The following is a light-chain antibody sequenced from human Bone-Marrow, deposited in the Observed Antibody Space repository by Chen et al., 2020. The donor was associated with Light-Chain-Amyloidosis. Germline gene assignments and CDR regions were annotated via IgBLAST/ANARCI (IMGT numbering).Light chain of an antibody. J-gene: IGLJ1*01. Sequence: SALTQHASESGSPGQSLNNYSTGTSSDLGGDNHVSWYQQHPVKAPKLLTYEFTNRPSWVPDRFSASKSDNTASLTISRLQTEDESDYFCSAYTITNTLYFGTGTRVT. V-gene: IGLV2-14*01. CDR1: SSDLGGDNH. CDR3: SAYTITNTLY. CDR2: EFT.